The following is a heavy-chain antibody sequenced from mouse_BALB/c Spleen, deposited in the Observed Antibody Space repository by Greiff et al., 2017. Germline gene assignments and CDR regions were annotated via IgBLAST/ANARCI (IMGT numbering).Heavy chain of an antibody. CDR2: IDPANGNT. CDR3: ARDYGYSYAMDY. J-gene: IGHJ4*01. D-gene: IGHD1-2*01. CDR1: GFNIKDTY. Sequence: VQLQQSGAELVKPGASVKLSCTASGFNIKDTYMHWVKQRPEQGLEWIGRIDPANGNTKYDPKFQGKATITEDTSSNTAYLQLSSLTSEDTAVYYCARDYGYSYAMDYWGQGTSVTVSS. V-gene: IGHV14-3*02.